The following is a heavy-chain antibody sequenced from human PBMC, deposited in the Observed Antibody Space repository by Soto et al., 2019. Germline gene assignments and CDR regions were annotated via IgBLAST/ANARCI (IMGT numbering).Heavy chain of an antibody. CDR2: IYYSGST. Sequence: SETLSLTCTVSGGSISSSSYYWGWIRQPPGKGLEWIGSIYYSGSTYYNPSLRSRVTISVDTSKNQFSLKLSSVTAADTAVYYCYSSGAFDIWGQGTMVTVPS. CDR3: YSSGAFDI. V-gene: IGHV4-39*01. J-gene: IGHJ3*02. D-gene: IGHD3-10*01. CDR1: GGSISSSSYY.